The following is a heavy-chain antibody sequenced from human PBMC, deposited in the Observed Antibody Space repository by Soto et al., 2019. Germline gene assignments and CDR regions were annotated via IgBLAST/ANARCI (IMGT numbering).Heavy chain of an antibody. J-gene: IGHJ5*02. Sequence: EVQLLESGGGLVQPGGSLRLSCAASGFTFSSYGMSWVRQAPGKGLEWVSVISDGGGSTFYADSVKGRFTISRDNSKNTLYLKMNGLRADATAVYYCAKDRGSSLTHWFAPWGQETLVTFSS. CDR3: AKDRGSSLTHWFAP. V-gene: IGHV3-23*01. D-gene: IGHD6-13*01. CDR2: ISDGGGST. CDR1: GFTFSSYG.